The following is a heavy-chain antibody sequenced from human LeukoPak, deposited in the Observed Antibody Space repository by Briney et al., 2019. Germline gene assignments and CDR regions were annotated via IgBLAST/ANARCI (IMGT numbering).Heavy chain of an antibody. J-gene: IGHJ3*02. Sequence: ASVKVSCKVSGYTLIELSMHWVRQAPGKGLEWMGGFDPEDGETIYAQKFQGRVTMTEDTSTDTAYMELSSLRSEDTAVYYCATRHRAKGPVVVPAATADDAFDIWGQGTMVTVSS. V-gene: IGHV1-24*01. CDR3: ATRHRAKGPVVVPAATADDAFDI. D-gene: IGHD2-2*01. CDR1: GYTLIELS. CDR2: FDPEDGET.